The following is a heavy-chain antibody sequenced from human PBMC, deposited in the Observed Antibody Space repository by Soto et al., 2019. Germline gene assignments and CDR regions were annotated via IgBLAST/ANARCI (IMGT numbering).Heavy chain of an antibody. CDR1: GDSISSDSHA. CDR3: VRHRYTAGIEDY. CDR2: IYSGGST. Sequence: QLQLQESGPGLVKPLETLSLTCTISGDSISSDSHAWGWIRQPPGKGPEWIASIYSGGSTYYNPSLKGRXXIXVXXSKTQFSLNLSSVPAADTAVYYCVRHRYTAGIEDYWGQGTLATVSS. J-gene: IGHJ4*02. D-gene: IGHD3-16*02. V-gene: IGHV4-39*01.